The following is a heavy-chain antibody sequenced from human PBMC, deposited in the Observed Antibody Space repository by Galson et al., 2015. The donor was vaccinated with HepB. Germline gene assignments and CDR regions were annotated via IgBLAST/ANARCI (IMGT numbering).Heavy chain of an antibody. CDR3: ARAVVPAALTIQNYGMDV. V-gene: IGHV1-69*04. J-gene: IGHJ6*02. D-gene: IGHD2-2*01. Sequence: SVKVSCKASGYTFTSYGISWVRQAPGQGLEWMGRIIPILGIANYAQKFQGRVTITADKSTSTAYMELSSLRSEDTAVYYCARAVVPAALTIQNYGMDVWGQGTTVTVSS. CDR1: GYTFTSYG. CDR2: IIPILGIA.